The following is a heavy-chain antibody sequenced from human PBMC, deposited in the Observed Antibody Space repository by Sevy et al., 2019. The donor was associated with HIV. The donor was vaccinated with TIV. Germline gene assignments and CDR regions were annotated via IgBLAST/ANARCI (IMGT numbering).Heavy chain of an antibody. V-gene: IGHV3-30-3*01. CDR1: GFTFSSYA. Sequence: GGSLRLSCAASGFTFSSYAMHWVRQAPGKGLEWVAVISYDGSNKYYADSVKGRFTISRDNSKNTLYLQMNSLRAEDTAVYYCARGSDYYYVSSDAFDIWGQGTMVTVSS. CDR3: ARGSDYYYVSSDAFDI. CDR2: ISYDGSNK. J-gene: IGHJ3*02. D-gene: IGHD3-22*01.